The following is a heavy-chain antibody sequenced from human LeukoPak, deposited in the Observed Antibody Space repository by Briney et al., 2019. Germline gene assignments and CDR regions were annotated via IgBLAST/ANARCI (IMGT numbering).Heavy chain of an antibody. CDR2: IYYSGST. D-gene: IGHD3-22*01. Sequence: PSETLSLTCTVSGGSISSSSYYWGWIRQAPGKGLEWIGSIYYSGSTYYNPSLKSRVTISVDTSKNQFSLKLSSVTAADTAVYYCAEYDSSGYYYVRWGQGTLVTVSS. CDR3: AEYDSSGYYYVR. J-gene: IGHJ4*02. V-gene: IGHV4-39*01. CDR1: GGSISSSSYY.